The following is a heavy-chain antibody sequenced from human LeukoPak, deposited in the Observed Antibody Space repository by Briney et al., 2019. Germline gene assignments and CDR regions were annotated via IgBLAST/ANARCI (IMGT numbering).Heavy chain of an antibody. D-gene: IGHD6-6*01. V-gene: IGHV3-23*01. CDR1: GLTLSTYA. CDR3: ARHRSSWLIDY. CDR2: ISDSGGNT. Sequence: GGSLRLSCAASGLTLSTYATPWVRQAPWERLQWVSGISDSGGNTYYADSVRGRFTISRDNSKNTLYLQMNSLRAEDTAVYYCARHRSSWLIDYWGQGTLVTVSS. J-gene: IGHJ4*02.